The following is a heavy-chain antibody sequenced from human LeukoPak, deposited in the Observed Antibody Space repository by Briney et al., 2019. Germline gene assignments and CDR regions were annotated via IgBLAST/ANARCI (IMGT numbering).Heavy chain of an antibody. D-gene: IGHD5-24*01. V-gene: IGHV1-18*01. CDR3: ARDNPWWLQLPYYYYGMDV. CDR2: MSAYNGNT. CDR1: GYTFTSYG. J-gene: IGHJ6*02. Sequence: ASLKVSCKASGYTFTSYGISWVRQSPGQGLEWMGWMSAYNGNTNYAQKLQGRVTMTTDTSTSTAYMELRSLRSDDTAVYYCARDNPWWLQLPYYYYGMDVWGQGTTVTVSS.